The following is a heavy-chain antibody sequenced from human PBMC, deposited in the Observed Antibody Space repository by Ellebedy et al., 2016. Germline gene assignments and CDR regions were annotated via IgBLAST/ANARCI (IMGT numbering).Heavy chain of an antibody. D-gene: IGHD4-17*01. Sequence: SETLSLXCAVYGGSFSGYYWSWIRQPPGKGLEWIGEINHSGSTNYNPSLKSRVTISVDTSKNQFSLKLSSVTAADTAVYYCARQYGDSRYYYYMDVWGKGTTVTVSS. V-gene: IGHV4-34*01. J-gene: IGHJ6*03. CDR2: INHSGST. CDR3: ARQYGDSRYYYYMDV. CDR1: GGSFSGYY.